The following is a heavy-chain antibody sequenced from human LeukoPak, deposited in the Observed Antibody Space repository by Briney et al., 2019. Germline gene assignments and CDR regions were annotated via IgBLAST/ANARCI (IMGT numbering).Heavy chain of an antibody. CDR2: IYSGGST. D-gene: IGHD6-19*01. V-gene: IGHV3-66*01. CDR3: ARARGSGWYYFDY. Sequence: PGGSLRLSCAASGFTVSSNYMSWVRQAPGKGLEWASLIYSGGSTYYADSAKDRFFISRDNSKNTLYLQMNSLRAEDTAVYYCARARGSGWYYFDYWGQGTLVTVSS. J-gene: IGHJ4*02. CDR1: GFTVSSNY.